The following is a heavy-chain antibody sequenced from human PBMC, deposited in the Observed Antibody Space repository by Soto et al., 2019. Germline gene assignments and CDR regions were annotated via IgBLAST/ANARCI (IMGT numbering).Heavy chain of an antibody. CDR1: GFTFNSYA. J-gene: IGHJ4*02. V-gene: IGHV3-64D*06. CDR2: ISSYGADR. D-gene: IGHD6-19*01. CDR3: VKEGYMRSDWYGQFDY. Sequence: PVWSLRLSCSASGFTFNSYAMHWVRQAPGKGLEFVSAISSYGADRYYADSVKGRFAISRDNSKNTLYLQMSSLRAEDTALYYCVKEGYMRSDWYGQFDYWGQGALVTVSS.